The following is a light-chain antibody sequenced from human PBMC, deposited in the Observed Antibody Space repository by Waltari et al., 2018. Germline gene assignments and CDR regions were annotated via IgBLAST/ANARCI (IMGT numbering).Light chain of an antibody. Sequence: SYDLTQTPSLSVSPGQTAIITCSGDKLGDKSVCWYQQKSGQSPALVIYQDGRRPSGIPERFSGSNSGNTATLTISGTLIMDEAVYYCQAWDSGTAVFGGGTRLTVL. CDR2: QDG. CDR3: QAWDSGTAV. V-gene: IGLV3-1*01. CDR1: KLGDKS. J-gene: IGLJ3*02.